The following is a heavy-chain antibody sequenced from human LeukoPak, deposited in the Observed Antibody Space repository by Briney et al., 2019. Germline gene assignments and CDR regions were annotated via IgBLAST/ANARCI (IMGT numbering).Heavy chain of an antibody. CDR3: ARVYCSSTSCYFFFDY. Sequence: GGSLRLSCAASGFTFSSYSMNWVRQAPGKGLEWVSYISSSSTIYYADSVKGRFTISRDNAKNSLYLQMNSLRAEDTAVYYCARVYCSSTSCYFFFDYWGQGTLVTVSS. V-gene: IGHV3-48*01. J-gene: IGHJ4*02. CDR2: ISSSSTI. CDR1: GFTFSSYS. D-gene: IGHD2-2*01.